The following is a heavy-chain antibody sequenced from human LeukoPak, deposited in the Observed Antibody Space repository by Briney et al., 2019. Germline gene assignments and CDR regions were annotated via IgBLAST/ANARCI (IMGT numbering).Heavy chain of an antibody. Sequence: GGSLRLSCAASEFTVNNNYMGWVRQAPGKGLEWVSTIYSAGSTNYADSVKGGFTISRDNSKNTMYLQMNSLRAEDTAVYYCAGGLRSGLIDYWGQGTLVTVSS. J-gene: IGHJ4*02. D-gene: IGHD4-17*01. V-gene: IGHV3-53*01. CDR1: EFTVNNNY. CDR3: AGGLRSGLIDY. CDR2: IYSAGST.